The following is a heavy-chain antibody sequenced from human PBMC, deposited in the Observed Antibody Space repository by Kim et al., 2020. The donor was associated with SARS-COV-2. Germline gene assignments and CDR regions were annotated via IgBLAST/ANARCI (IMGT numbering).Heavy chain of an antibody. D-gene: IGHD1-1*01. Sequence: SETLSLTCTVSGGSISSYYWSWIRQPPGKGLEWIGYIYYSGSTNYNPSLKSRVTISVDTSKNQFSLKLSSVTAADTAVYYCARVRDVYNSYYFDYWGQGTLVTVSS. CDR2: IYYSGST. CDR1: GGSISSYY. V-gene: IGHV4-59*13. J-gene: IGHJ4*02. CDR3: ARVRDVYNSYYFDY.